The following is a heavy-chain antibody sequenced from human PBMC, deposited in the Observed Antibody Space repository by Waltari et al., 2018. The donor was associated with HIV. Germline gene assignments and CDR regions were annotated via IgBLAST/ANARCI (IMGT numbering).Heavy chain of an antibody. CDR1: GGSIRSGGYS. V-gene: IGHV4-30-2*01. D-gene: IGHD4-17*01. Sequence: QLQLQESGPGLVKPSQTLSLTCALSGGSIRSGGYSCTRIRQPPGKGLGWLGYTSQSGTTYYNPSLQSRVTISLDRSKNQFSLKLGSVTAADTTVYYCARDRLSVTTRGGYYYGLDVWGQGTTVTVSS. J-gene: IGHJ6*02. CDR3: ARDRLSVTTRGGYYYGLDV. CDR2: TSQSGTT.